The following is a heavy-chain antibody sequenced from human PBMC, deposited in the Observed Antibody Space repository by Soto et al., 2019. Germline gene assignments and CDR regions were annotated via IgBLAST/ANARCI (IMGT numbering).Heavy chain of an antibody. Sequence: PGESLKISCKASGFTFTDYWIGWLRQMPGKGLEWMGIIYPGDSDTRYSPSFQGQVTISADKSISTAYLQWSSLKASDTAMYYCARIGYSYGQYYYYGMDVWGQGTTVTVSS. V-gene: IGHV5-51*01. CDR2: IYPGDSDT. CDR1: GFTFTDYW. J-gene: IGHJ6*02. CDR3: ARIGYSYGQYYYYGMDV. D-gene: IGHD5-18*01.